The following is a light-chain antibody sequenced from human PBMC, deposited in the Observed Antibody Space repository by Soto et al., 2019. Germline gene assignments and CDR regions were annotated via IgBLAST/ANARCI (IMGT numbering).Light chain of an antibody. J-gene: IGLJ1*01. Sequence: QSALTQPTSASGSPGQSVTISCTGTSSDVGGYNYVSWYQQHPGKAPKLMIYEVSERPSGVPDRFSGSKSGNTASLTVSGLQAEDEADYYCSSYAGSNNLYVFGTGTKLTVL. CDR3: SSYAGSNNLYV. CDR2: EVS. V-gene: IGLV2-8*01. CDR1: SSDVGGYNY.